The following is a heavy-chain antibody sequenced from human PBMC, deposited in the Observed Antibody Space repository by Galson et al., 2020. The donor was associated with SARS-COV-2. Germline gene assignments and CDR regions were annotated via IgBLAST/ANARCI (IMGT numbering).Heavy chain of an antibody. CDR1: GYSISSGYY. J-gene: IGHJ3*02. CDR3: ARDDQLLPHAFDI. Sequence: SETLSLTCTVSGYSISSGYYWGWIRQPPGKGLEWIGSIYHSGSTYYNPSLKSRVTISVDTSKNQFSLKLSSVTAADTAVYYCARDDQLLPHAFDIWGQGTMVTVSS. CDR2: IYHSGST. D-gene: IGHD2-2*01. V-gene: IGHV4-38-2*02.